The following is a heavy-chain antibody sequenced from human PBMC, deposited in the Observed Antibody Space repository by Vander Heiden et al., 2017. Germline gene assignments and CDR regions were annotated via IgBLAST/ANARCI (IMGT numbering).Heavy chain of an antibody. CDR3: ARQNDGNYGDYPYEF. CDR2: IYPADSET. CDR1: GYTVSDPW. D-gene: IGHD4-17*01. J-gene: IGHJ4*02. V-gene: IGHV5-51*01. Sequence: LVQSGAEVKRPGASLQISCQASGYTVSDPWIGWVRQMPGKGLESMGVIYPADSETRYSPSFEGQVTMSVDKSTNTAYLEWRSLKASDSAMYYCARQNDGNYGDYPYEFWGQGTQVTVSS.